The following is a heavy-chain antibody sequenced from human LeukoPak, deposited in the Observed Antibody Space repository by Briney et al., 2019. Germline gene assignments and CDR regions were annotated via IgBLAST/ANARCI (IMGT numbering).Heavy chain of an antibody. J-gene: IGHJ4*02. CDR2: IKQDGSEK. V-gene: IGHV3-7*01. CDR3: AREYWDSSGWYGIDY. Sequence: GGSLRLSCAASGFTFSSYWMSWVRQAPGKGLEWVANIKQDGSEKYYVDSVKGRFTISRDNAKNSLYLQMNSLRAEDTAVYYCAREYWDSSGWYGIDYWGQGTLVTVSS. D-gene: IGHD6-19*01. CDR1: GFTFSSYW.